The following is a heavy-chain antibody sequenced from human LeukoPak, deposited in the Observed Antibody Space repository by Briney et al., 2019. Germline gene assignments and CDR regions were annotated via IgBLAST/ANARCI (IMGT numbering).Heavy chain of an antibody. CDR3: ARHMDTAMVAHDAVDI. CDR2: ISSSSSYI. D-gene: IGHD5-18*01. Sequence: PGGSLRLSCAASGFTFSSYSMNWVRQAPGNGLEWVSSISSSSSYIYYADSVKGRFTISRDNAKNSLYLQMNSLRAEDTAVYYCARHMDTAMVAHDAVDIWGQGTMVTVSS. CDR1: GFTFSSYS. V-gene: IGHV3-21*01. J-gene: IGHJ3*02.